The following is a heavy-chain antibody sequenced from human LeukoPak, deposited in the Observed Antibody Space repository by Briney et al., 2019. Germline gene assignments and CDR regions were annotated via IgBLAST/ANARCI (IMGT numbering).Heavy chain of an antibody. Sequence: GGSLRLSCAAYRYTFSSYAMHWLRQAPGKGLEGVAVISYDGSNKYYADSVKGRFTISRDNSTNTPYLQMNSLRAEATAVYYCARDGYDSSGLFDYWGQGTLVTVSS. CDR1: RYTFSSYA. D-gene: IGHD3-22*01. CDR2: ISYDGSNK. J-gene: IGHJ4*02. CDR3: ARDGYDSSGLFDY. V-gene: IGHV3-30-3*01.